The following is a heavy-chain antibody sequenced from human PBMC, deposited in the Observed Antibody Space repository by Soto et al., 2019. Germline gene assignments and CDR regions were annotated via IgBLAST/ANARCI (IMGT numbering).Heavy chain of an antibody. J-gene: IGHJ4*02. V-gene: IGHV3-23*01. CDR1: GFTFSSYA. CDR3: AKALYIVVVPAAAFDY. CDR2: ISGSGGST. Sequence: GGSLRLSCAASGFTFSSYAMSWVRQAPGKGLEWVSAISGSGGSTYYADSVKGRFTISRDNSKNTLYLQMNSLRAEDTDVYYCAKALYIVVVPAAAFDYWGQGTLVTVSS. D-gene: IGHD2-2*01.